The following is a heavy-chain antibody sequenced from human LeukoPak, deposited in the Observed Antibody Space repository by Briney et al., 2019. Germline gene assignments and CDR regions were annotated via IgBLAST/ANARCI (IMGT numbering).Heavy chain of an antibody. J-gene: IGHJ3*02. D-gene: IGHD3-10*01. Sequence: GASLQISCKGSGYIFTSYWISWVRQLPGKGLEWMGRIDPSDSYTNYSPSFQGHVTISADKSISTAYLQWSSLKASDTAMYYCASSHYYDIWGQGTMVTVSS. V-gene: IGHV5-10-1*01. CDR1: GYIFTSYW. CDR2: IDPSDSYT. CDR3: ASSHYYDI.